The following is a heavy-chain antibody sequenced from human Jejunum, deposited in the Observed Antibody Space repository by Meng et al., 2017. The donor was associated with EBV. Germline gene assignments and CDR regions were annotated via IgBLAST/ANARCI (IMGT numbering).Heavy chain of an antibody. CDR3: ARDGSGWYPGDY. CDR2: ISPEGNKK. J-gene: IGHJ4*02. Sequence: QVPLVEAGGGVVQPGRSLRLSCDASGLTFSRYGMHWVRQAPGKGLEWVALISPEGNKKYYADSVKGRFTISRDNSKNTLYVQINSLRTEDTAVYYCARDGSGWYPGDYWGQGTLVTVSS. V-gene: IGHV3-30*03. D-gene: IGHD6-19*01. CDR1: GLTFSRYG.